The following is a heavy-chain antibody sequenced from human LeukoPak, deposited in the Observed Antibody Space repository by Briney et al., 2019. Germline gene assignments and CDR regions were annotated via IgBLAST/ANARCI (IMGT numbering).Heavy chain of an antibody. CDR3: ARGFSH. CDR2: IDHSGST. Sequence: PSETLSLTCAVYGGSFIDYYWSWLRQPPGKGLEWIGAIDHSGSTTYNPSLKSRVTISVDTSKNQFSLKLNSVTAADTAVYYCARGFSHWGQGTLVTVSS. D-gene: IGHD3-3*01. CDR1: GGSFIDYY. J-gene: IGHJ4*02. V-gene: IGHV4-34*01.